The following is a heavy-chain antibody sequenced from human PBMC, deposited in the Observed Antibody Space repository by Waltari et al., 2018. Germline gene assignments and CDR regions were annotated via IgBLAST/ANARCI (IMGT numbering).Heavy chain of an antibody. V-gene: IGHV3-30*02. CDR3: AKPIAAAAPFDP. CDR1: GFTFSSYG. Sequence: QVQLVESGGGVVQPGGSLRLSCAASGFTFSSYGMHWVRQAPGKGLEGVAFIRYDGSNKYYADSVKGRFTISRDNSKNTLYLQMNSLRAEDTAVYYCAKPIAAAAPFDPWGQGTLVTVSS. CDR2: IRYDGSNK. J-gene: IGHJ5*02. D-gene: IGHD6-13*01.